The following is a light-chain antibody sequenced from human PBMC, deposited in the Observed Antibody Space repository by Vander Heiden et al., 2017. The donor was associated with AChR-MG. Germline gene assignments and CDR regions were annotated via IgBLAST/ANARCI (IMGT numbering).Light chain of an antibody. V-gene: IGKV1-33*01. CDR3: QQDDNLPNT. J-gene: IGKJ5*01. Sequence: DIQMTQSPSSLSASVGDRVTITCQASQDISNYLHWYQQKPGKAPKLLIYDATNLETGVPSRFSGSGSGTDFTFTISSLQPEDIATYYCQQDDNLPNTFGQGTLLEIK. CDR2: DAT. CDR1: QDISNY.